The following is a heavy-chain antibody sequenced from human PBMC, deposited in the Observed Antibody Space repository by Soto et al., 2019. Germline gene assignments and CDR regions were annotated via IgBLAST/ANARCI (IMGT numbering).Heavy chain of an antibody. D-gene: IGHD3-10*01. CDR1: GGTFSSYA. J-gene: IGHJ3*02. V-gene: IGHV1-69*13. Sequence: GASVKVSCKASGGTFSSYAISWVRQAPGQGLEWMGGIIPIFGTANYAQKFQGRVTITADESTSTAYMELSSLRSEDTAVYYCARTAVDADYYGSGPAKAYAFDIWGQGTMVTVSS. CDR2: IIPIFGTA. CDR3: ARTAVDADYYGSGPAKAYAFDI.